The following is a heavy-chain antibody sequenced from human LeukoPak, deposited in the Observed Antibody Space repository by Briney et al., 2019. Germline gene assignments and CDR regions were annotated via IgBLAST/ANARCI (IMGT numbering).Heavy chain of an antibody. Sequence: GGSLRLSCAASGFTVSSNYMSWVRQAPGKGLEWASVIYSGGSTYYADSVKGRFTISRDNSKNTLYLQMNSLRAEDTAVYYCARTRAWWAGYDYWGQGTLVTVSS. CDR1: GFTVSSNY. V-gene: IGHV3-53*01. D-gene: IGHD2-15*01. CDR3: ARTRAWWAGYDY. J-gene: IGHJ4*02. CDR2: IYSGGST.